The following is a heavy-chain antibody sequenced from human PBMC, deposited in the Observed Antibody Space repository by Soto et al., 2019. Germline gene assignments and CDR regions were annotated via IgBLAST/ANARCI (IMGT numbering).Heavy chain of an antibody. Sequence: EVQLVESGGGLVKPGGSLRLSCAASGFTFSTYTMNWVRQAPGKGLEWVSSISSSGGNKYYADSVKGRFTISRDNAKKSLYLQMNSLRAEDTAVYYCARDGSSNSWYSTDVWGQGTTVTVSS. J-gene: IGHJ6*02. D-gene: IGHD2-2*02. CDR1: GFTFSTYT. CDR3: ARDGSSNSWYSTDV. CDR2: ISSSGGNK. V-gene: IGHV3-21*01.